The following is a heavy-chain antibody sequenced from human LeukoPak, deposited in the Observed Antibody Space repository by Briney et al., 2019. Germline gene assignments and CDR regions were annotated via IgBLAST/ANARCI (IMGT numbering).Heavy chain of an antibody. Sequence: PGGSLRLSCAASGFTFSSYGMHWVRQAPGKGLEWVAIISYDGSDKSYTDSVRGRFTISRDNSKNTVYLQMNSLRTENTAVYYCARDRSSSWAIDYWGQGTLVTVSS. CDR2: ISYDGSDK. J-gene: IGHJ4*02. D-gene: IGHD6-13*01. CDR3: ARDRSSSWAIDY. CDR1: GFTFSSYG. V-gene: IGHV3-30*03.